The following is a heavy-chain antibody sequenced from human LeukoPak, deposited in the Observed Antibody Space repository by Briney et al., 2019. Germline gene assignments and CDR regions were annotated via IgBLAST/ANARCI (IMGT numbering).Heavy chain of an antibody. CDR1: GYTFSTYA. V-gene: IGHV1-3*03. Sequence: ASVKVSCKASGYTFSTYAIHWVRQAPGQRLEWMGYINGGNGNTKYSPDFKGRVTFTRDTSATTAYMEVSSLRSEDMTVYYCARSPGWWALDYWGQGTLVTVS. J-gene: IGHJ4*02. CDR2: INGGNGNT. CDR3: ARSPGWWALDY. D-gene: IGHD2-8*02.